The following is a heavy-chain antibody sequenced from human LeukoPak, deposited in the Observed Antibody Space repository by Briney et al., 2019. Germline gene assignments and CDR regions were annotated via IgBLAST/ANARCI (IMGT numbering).Heavy chain of an antibody. D-gene: IGHD3-3*01. Sequence: SETLSLTCAVYGGSFSGYYWSWIRQPPGKGLEWIGEINHSGSTNYNPSLKSRVTISVDTSKNQFSLKLSSVTAADTAVYYCARGAAPDDFWSGYTPGYFDYWGQGTLVTVSS. J-gene: IGHJ4*02. CDR1: GGSFSGYY. CDR2: INHSGST. V-gene: IGHV4-34*01. CDR3: ARGAAPDDFWSGYTPGYFDY.